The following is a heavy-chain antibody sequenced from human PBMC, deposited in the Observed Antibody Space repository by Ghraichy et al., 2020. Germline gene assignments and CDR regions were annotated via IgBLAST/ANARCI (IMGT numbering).Heavy chain of an antibody. D-gene: IGHD3-9*01. Sequence: ASVKVSCKVSGYTLTELSMHWVRQAPGKGLEWMGGFDPEDGETIYAQKFQGRVTMTEDTSTDTAYMELSSLRSEDTAVYYCASGSLLRYFDDPGFDYWGQGTLVTVSS. CDR2: FDPEDGET. V-gene: IGHV1-24*01. CDR3: ASGSLLRYFDDPGFDY. J-gene: IGHJ4*02. CDR1: GYTLTELS.